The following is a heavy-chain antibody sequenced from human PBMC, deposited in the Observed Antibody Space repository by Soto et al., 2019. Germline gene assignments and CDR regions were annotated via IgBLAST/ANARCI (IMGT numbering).Heavy chain of an antibody. CDR1: GGSISSSNW. CDR2: IYHSGST. J-gene: IGHJ6*02. D-gene: IGHD1-26*01. Sequence: QVQLQESGPGLVKPSGTLSLTCAVSGGSISSSNWWSWVRQPPGKGLEWIGEIYHSGSTNYNPSLKPRVTRSVDKSKTQFSLKLSSVTAADTAVYYCARVSGSYYYGMDVWGQGTTVTVSS. V-gene: IGHV4-4*02. CDR3: ARVSGSYYYGMDV.